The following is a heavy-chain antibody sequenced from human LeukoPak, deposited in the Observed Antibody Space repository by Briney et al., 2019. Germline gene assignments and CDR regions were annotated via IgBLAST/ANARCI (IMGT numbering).Heavy chain of an antibody. CDR3: ARDLSHQYSGMDL. CDR2: IWFDGRHE. CDR1: GXTFSNSG. J-gene: IGHJ6*02. V-gene: IGHV3-33*01. D-gene: IGHD3-10*01. Sequence: GRSLRLSCAASGXTFSNSGMHWVRQAPGKGLEWVANIWFDGRHEKYADSVKGRLTISRDNSQQTLYLQMNSLRAEDTAVYYCARDLSHQYSGMDLWGLGTSVTVSS.